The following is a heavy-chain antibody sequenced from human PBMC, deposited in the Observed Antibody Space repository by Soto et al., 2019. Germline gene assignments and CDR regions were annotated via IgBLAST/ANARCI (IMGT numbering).Heavy chain of an antibody. CDR1: GYTFTSYG. V-gene: IGHV1-18*01. CDR2: ISAYNGNT. J-gene: IGHJ6*02. D-gene: IGHD6-6*01. Sequence: ASVKVSCKASGYTFTSYGISWVRQAPGRGLEWMGWISAYNGNTNYAQKLQGRVTMTTDTSTSTAYMELRSLRSDDTAVYYCARDRDSSSYYYYYYGMDVWGQGTTVTVSS. CDR3: ARDRDSSSYYYYYYGMDV.